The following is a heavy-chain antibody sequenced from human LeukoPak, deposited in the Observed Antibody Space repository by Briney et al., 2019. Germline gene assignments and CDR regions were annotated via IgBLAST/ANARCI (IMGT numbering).Heavy chain of an antibody. CDR1: GGSISSSSYS. Sequence: SETLSLTCTVSGGSISSSSYSWGWIRQPPGKGLEWIGGISYSGSTYYNPSLKSRVTISVDTSKNQFSLKLSSVTAADTAVYYCASLTGGWTLGYWGQGTLVTVSS. CDR3: ASLTGGWTLGY. V-gene: IGHV4-39*01. J-gene: IGHJ4*02. D-gene: IGHD3-16*01. CDR2: ISYSGST.